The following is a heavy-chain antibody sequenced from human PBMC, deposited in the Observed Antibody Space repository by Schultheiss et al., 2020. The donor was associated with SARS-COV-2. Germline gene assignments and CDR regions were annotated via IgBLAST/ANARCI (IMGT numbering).Heavy chain of an antibody. V-gene: IGHV3-64*04. D-gene: IGHD6-13*01. CDR3: AKDLRSWYEDY. Sequence: GGSLRLSCSASGFTFSSYAMHWVRQAPGKGLEYVSAISSNGGSTYYADSVKGRFTISRDNSKNTLYLQMNSLRAEDTAVYYCAKDLRSWYEDYWGQGTLVTVSS. CDR2: ISSNGGST. J-gene: IGHJ4*02. CDR1: GFTFSSYA.